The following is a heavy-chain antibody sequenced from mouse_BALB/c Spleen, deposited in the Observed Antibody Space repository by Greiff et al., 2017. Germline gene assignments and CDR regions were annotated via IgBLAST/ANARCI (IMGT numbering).Heavy chain of an antibody. CDR3: ARCGSSPCAMDY. Sequence: EVKLMESGGGLVKPGGSLKLSCAASGFTFSDYYMYWVRQTPEKRLEWVATISDGGSYTYYPDSVKGRFTISRDNDKNNLYLQMSSLKSEDTAMYYCARCGSSPCAMDYWGQGTSVTVSS. CDR1: GFTFSDYY. D-gene: IGHD1-1*01. CDR2: ISDGGSYT. J-gene: IGHJ4*01. V-gene: IGHV5-4*02.